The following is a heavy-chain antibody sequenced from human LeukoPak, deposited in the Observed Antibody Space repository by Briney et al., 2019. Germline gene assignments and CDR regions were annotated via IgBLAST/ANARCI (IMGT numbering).Heavy chain of an antibody. V-gene: IGHV4-30-4*08. CDR3: ARAWIGVRGADFDY. J-gene: IGHJ4*02. CDR1: GGSISSGDYY. Sequence: SETLSLTCTVSGGSISSGDYYWSSIRQPPGKGLEWIGYIYYSGSTYYNPSLKSRVTISVDTSKNQFSLKLSSVTAADTAVYYCARAWIGVRGADFDYWGQGTLVTVSS. D-gene: IGHD3-10*01. CDR2: IYYSGST.